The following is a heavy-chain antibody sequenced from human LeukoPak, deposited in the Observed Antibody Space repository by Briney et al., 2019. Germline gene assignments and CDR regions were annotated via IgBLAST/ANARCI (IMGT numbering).Heavy chain of an antibody. J-gene: IGHJ6*02. V-gene: IGHV1-2*02. D-gene: IGHD3-9*01. Sequence: GASVKVSCKASGYTFTGNYMHWVRQAPGQGLEWMGWINPNSGGTNYAQKFQGRVTMTRDTSISTAYMELSRLRSDDTAVYYCARDARGYYDILTGYYVFYYYYGMDVWGQGTTVTVSS. CDR1: GYTFTGNY. CDR2: INPNSGGT. CDR3: ARDARGYYDILTGYYVFYYYYGMDV.